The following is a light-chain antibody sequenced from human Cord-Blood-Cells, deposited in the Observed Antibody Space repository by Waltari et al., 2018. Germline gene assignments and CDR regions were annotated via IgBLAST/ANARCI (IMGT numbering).Light chain of an antibody. CDR1: QSIGSS. J-gene: IGKJ1*01. V-gene: IGKV6-21*01. Sequence: EILLTQYSDFTSVPPKDKVTIPCRASQSIGSSLNWYQQKPDQSPKLLIKYASQSFSGVPSRFSGSGSGTDFTLTINSLEAEDAATYYCHQSSSLPWTFGQGTKVEIK. CDR3: HQSSSLPWT. CDR2: YAS.